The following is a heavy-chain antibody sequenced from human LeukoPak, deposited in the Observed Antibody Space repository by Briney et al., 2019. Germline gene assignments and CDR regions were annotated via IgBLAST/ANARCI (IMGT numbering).Heavy chain of an antibody. V-gene: IGHV4-4*07. CDR1: GASINKDY. CDR2: IHPSGIT. Sequence: SETSSLTCTVSGASINKDYWCWIRQPAGKGREWIGRIHPSGITHYNPSLKGRVTMSIDASKNQFSLKLTSVTAADTAVYYCVRDEYRDVWGKGTTVTVSS. D-gene: IGHD2-2*02. J-gene: IGHJ6*04. CDR3: VRDEYRDV.